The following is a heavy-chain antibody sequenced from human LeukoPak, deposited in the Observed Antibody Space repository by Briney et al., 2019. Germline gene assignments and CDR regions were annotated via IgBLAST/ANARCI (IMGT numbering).Heavy chain of an antibody. CDR2: ISAYNGNT. V-gene: IGHV1-18*01. J-gene: IGHJ4*02. Sequence: ASVKVSCKASGYTFTSYGISWVRQAPGQGLEWMGWISAYNGNTNYAQKLQGRVTMTEDTSTDTAYMELSSLRSEDTAVYYCATDDLLHWGQGTLVTVSS. CDR3: ATDDLLH. CDR1: GYTFTSYG.